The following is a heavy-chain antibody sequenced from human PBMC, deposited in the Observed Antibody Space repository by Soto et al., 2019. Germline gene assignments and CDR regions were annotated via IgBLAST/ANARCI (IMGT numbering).Heavy chain of an antibody. V-gene: IGHV3-30*18. CDR1: GFTFSSYG. CDR3: AKDRYCSGGSCLNYYGMDV. CDR2: ISYDGSDK. Sequence: GSLRLSCAASGFTFSSYGMHWVRQAPGKGLEWVAVISYDGSDKYYADSVKGRFTISRDNSKNTLSLQMKSLRAEDTAVYYCAKDRYCSGGSCLNYYGMDVRGQGTTVTVSS. J-gene: IGHJ6*02. D-gene: IGHD2-15*01.